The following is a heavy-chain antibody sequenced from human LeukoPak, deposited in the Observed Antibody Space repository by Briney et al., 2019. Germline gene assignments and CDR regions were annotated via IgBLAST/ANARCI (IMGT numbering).Heavy chain of an antibody. V-gene: IGHV3-21*01. CDR2: IGSSSSYI. CDR3: ARWRGGLD. Sequence: GGSLRLSCAASGFTFSSYSMNWVRQAPGKGLEWVSSIGSSSSYIYYADSVKGRFTISRDNAKNSLYLQMNSLRAEDTAVYYCARWRGGLDWGQGTLVTVSS. CDR1: GFTFSSYS. D-gene: IGHD3-3*01. J-gene: IGHJ4*02.